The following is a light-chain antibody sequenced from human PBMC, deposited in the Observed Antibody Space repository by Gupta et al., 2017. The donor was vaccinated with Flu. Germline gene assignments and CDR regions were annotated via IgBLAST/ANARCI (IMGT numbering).Light chain of an antibody. Sequence: DIQMTQSPSSLSASVGDRVTIACLASQSIRSYLHWYQQKPGIVPKLLIYAASSLQRGVPLRFCGSGSGTDFTLTISILQLEDFPPYYCLLSDSNLPFNFGQGTKMEI. J-gene: IGKJ2*01. CDR1: QSIRSY. V-gene: IGKV1-39*01. CDR3: LLSDSNLPFN. CDR2: AAS.